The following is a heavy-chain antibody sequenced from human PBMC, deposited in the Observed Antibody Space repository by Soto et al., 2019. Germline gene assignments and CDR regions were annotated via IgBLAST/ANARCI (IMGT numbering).Heavy chain of an antibody. CDR2: MNPNGGNT. J-gene: IGHJ6*03. Sequence: QVQLVQSGAEVKKPGASVKVSCKASGYTFTSYDINWVRQATGQGLEWMGWMNPNGGNTGYAQTFQGRVTMTRKTPLSTAYMERSSLRSEDTAVYYCAREGLRGYRGYETPDYYYYYLDVWGKGTTVTVSS. CDR1: GYTFTSYD. D-gene: IGHD5-12*01. CDR3: AREGLRGYRGYETPDYYYYYLDV. V-gene: IGHV1-8*01.